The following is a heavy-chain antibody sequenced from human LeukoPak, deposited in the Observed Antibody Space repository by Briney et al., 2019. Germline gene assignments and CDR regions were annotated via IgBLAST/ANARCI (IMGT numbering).Heavy chain of an antibody. CDR2: IYYSGST. J-gene: IGHJ4*02. D-gene: IGHD2-15*01. V-gene: IGHV4-59*01. CDR3: GRKDDYFDY. Sequence: MPSETLSLTCTVSGGSISSYYWSWIRQPPGKGLEWIGYIYYSGSTNYNPSLKSRVTISVDTSKNQFSLKLSSVTAADTAVYYCGRKDDYFDYGGQEPLVTFSS. CDR1: GGSISSYY.